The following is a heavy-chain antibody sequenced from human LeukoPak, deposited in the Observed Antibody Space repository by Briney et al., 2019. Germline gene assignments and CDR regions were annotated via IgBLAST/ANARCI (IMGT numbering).Heavy chain of an antibody. CDR2: ISTAGDT. D-gene: IGHD4-17*01. J-gene: IGHJ3*02. CDR1: GFTFSNYD. CDR3: ARRSTVNAFDI. V-gene: IGHV3-13*01. Sequence: GGSLRLSCAASGFTFSNYDMHWVRQGTGKGLEWVSSISTAGDTYYPGSVRGRFTISRENAKNSFYLQMNSLRAEDTAVYYCARRSTVNAFDIWGQGTMVTVSS.